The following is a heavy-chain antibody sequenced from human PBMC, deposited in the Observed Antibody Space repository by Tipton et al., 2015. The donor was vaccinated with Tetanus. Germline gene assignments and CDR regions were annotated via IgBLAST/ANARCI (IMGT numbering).Heavy chain of an antibody. CDR3: ARDRLWFGELSHYYYYGMDA. V-gene: IGHV3-48*02. Sequence: SLRLSCAASGFTFSSYSMNWVRQAPGKGLEWVSYISSSSSTIYYADSVKGRFTISRDNAKNSLYLQMNSLRDEDTAVYYCARDRLWFGELSHYYYYGMDAWGQGTTVTVSS. CDR1: GFTFSSYS. CDR2: ISSSSSTI. D-gene: IGHD3-10*01. J-gene: IGHJ6*02.